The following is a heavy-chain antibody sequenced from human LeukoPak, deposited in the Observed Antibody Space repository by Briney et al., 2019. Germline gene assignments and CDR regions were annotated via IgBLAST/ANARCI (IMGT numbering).Heavy chain of an antibody. J-gene: IGHJ4*02. V-gene: IGHV3-74*01. CDR2: INSDGSST. CDR1: GFTFSSYW. Sequence: AGGSLRLSCAASGFTFSSYWMHWVRQAPGKGLVWVSRINSDGSSTSYADSVKGRFTISRDNAKNTLYLQMNSLRAEDTAVYYCARDRNPYDFWSGYDYFDYWGQGTLVTVSS. D-gene: IGHD3-3*01. CDR3: ARDRNPYDFWSGYDYFDY.